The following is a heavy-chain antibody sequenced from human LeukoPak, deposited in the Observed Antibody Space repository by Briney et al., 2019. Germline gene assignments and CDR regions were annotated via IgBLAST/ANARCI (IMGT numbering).Heavy chain of an antibody. V-gene: IGHV4-34*01. CDR3: ARRGIWIQWNFEY. D-gene: IGHD5-12*01. Sequence: SETLSLTCAVEGGAFNDYYWSWVHQSPEKGLEWIAEINQGGSTIYNPSLKNRVTMSIDTTRKHISLQLASLTAADTAVYFCARRGIWIQWNFEYWGQGVLVTVSS. J-gene: IGHJ4*02. CDR1: GGAFNDYY. CDR2: INQGGST.